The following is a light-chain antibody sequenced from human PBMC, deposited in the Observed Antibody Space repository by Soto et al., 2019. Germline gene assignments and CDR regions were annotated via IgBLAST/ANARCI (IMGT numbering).Light chain of an antibody. V-gene: IGKV1-27*01. CDR3: QKYNGAPHT. CDR1: QDISNY. Sequence: DIQMTQSPSSLSASVGDSVTITCRASQDISNYLAWYQQKSGKVPKLLIYAASTLHSGVPSRFSGSGSGTDFTLTISSLQPEDVATYYCQKYNGAPHTFGQGPKLEIK. CDR2: AAS. J-gene: IGKJ2*01.